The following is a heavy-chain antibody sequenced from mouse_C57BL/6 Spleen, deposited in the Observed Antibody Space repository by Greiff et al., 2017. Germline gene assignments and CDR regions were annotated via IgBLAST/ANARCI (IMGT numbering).Heavy chain of an antibody. CDR3: ARVSFYGKGFDYFDY. J-gene: IGHJ2*01. D-gene: IGHD2-10*01. CDR2: IWTGGGT. V-gene: IGHV2-9-1*01. Sequence: QVQLQESGPGLVAPSQSLSITCTVSGFSLTSYAISWVRQPPGKGLEWLGVIWTGGGTNYNSALKSRLSIRKDNSKSKVFLKINSQQTENTARYYCARVSFYGKGFDYFDYWGQGTTLTVSS. CDR1: GFSLTSYA.